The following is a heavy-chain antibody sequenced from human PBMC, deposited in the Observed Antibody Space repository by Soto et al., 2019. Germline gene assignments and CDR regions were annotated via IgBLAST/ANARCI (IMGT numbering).Heavy chain of an antibody. D-gene: IGHD5-18*01. V-gene: IGHV1-18*01. CDR1: GYTFITYG. Sequence: QVQLVQSGAEVKKPGASVKVSCKASGYTFITYGINWVRQAHGQGLEWMGWISAYNGNTQFAQKFQGRLTMTRDTSTSTAYMELRSLRSDDTAVYYCALTAIDYWGQGTLVTVSS. CDR2: ISAYNGNT. CDR3: ALTAIDY. J-gene: IGHJ4*02.